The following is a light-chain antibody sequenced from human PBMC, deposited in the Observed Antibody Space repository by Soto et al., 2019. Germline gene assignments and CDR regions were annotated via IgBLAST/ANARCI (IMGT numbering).Light chain of an antibody. Sequence: DIQMTQSPSSLSASVGDRVTITCRASQDISNYLAWCQQKPGKAPKYLIYAASSLQSRVPSKFSGSRSGKDYNRTISSLQREDFANYCCQQYHSYPITFGQGTRLEIK. CDR3: QQYHSYPIT. V-gene: IGKV1-16*02. CDR2: AAS. CDR1: QDISNY. J-gene: IGKJ5*01.